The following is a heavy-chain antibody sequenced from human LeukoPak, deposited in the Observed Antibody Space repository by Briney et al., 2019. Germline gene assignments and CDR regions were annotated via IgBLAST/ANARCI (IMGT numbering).Heavy chain of an antibody. V-gene: IGHV3-23*01. J-gene: IGHJ4*02. D-gene: IGHD4-17*01. CDR2: ISGGGDDT. CDR1: GFTFSKYA. CDR3: TKLRGTVTTVVDC. Sequence: GRSLRFSCAATGFTFSKYAMSSVRQAPGKGLEWVSAISGGGDDTYYADSVKGRFTISRDNSKNTLYLQANTLRAEDTAVYYCTKLRGTVTTVVDCWGQGTLVIVSS.